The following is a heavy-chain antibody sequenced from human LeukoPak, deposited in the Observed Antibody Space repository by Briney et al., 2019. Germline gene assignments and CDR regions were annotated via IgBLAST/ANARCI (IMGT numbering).Heavy chain of an antibody. J-gene: IGHJ3*02. Sequence: GGSLRLSCAASGFTFSSYWMSWVRQAPGKGLEWVANIKQDGSEKYYVDSVKGRFTISRDNAKNSLYLQMNSLRAEDTAVYYCARDRKGVTYYYDSDDAFDIWGQGTMVTVSS. CDR1: GFTFSSYW. V-gene: IGHV3-7*01. CDR2: IKQDGSEK. CDR3: ARDRKGVTYYYDSDDAFDI. D-gene: IGHD3-22*01.